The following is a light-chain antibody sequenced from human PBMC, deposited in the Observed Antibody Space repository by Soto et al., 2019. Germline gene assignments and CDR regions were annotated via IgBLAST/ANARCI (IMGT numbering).Light chain of an antibody. V-gene: IGKV3-20*01. CDR2: GAS. J-gene: IGKJ3*01. CDR3: QQYGRSPFT. Sequence: EIVLTQSPGTLSLSPGERATLSCRASPSVSSNNLAWYQQRPGQAPRVVIYGASTRATGIPERFSGSGSGTDFTLTISRLEPEDVAVYYCQQYGRSPFTFGPGTKVDIK. CDR1: PSVSSNN.